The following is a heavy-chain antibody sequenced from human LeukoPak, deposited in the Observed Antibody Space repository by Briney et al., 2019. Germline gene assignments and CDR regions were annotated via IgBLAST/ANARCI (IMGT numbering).Heavy chain of an antibody. D-gene: IGHD7-27*01. CDR1: GGSISSYY. J-gene: IGHJ6*03. Sequence: SETLSLTCTVSGGSISSYYWSWIRQPAGKGLEWIGRIYTSGSTNYNPSLKSRVTMSVDTSKNQFSLKLSSVTAADTAVYYCARNWGSPGYYYMDVWGKGTTVTVSS. CDR3: ARNWGSPGYYYMDV. V-gene: IGHV4-4*07. CDR2: IYTSGST.